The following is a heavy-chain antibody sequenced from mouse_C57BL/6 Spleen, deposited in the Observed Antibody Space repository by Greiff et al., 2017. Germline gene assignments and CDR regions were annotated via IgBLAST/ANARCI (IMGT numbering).Heavy chain of an antibody. CDR1: GYTFTDYN. CDR2: INPNNGGT. J-gene: IGHJ2*01. D-gene: IGHD3-2*02. V-gene: IGHV1-18*01. Sequence: VQLQQSGPELVKPGASVKIPCKASGYTFTDYNMDWVKQSHGKSLEWIGDINPNNGGTIYNQKFKGKATLTVDKSSSTAYMELRSLTSEDTAVYYCARKRQLRPGYFDYWGQGTTLTVSS. CDR3: ARKRQLRPGYFDY.